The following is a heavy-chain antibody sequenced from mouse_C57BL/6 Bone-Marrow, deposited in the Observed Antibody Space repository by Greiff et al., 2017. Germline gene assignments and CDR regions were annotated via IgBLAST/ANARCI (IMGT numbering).Heavy chain of an antibody. CDR1: GYAFTNYL. CDR2: INHGSGGT. J-gene: IGHJ1*03. D-gene: IGHD1-1*01. V-gene: IGHV1-54*01. Sequence: VQLQQSGAELVRPGTSVKVSCKASGYAFTNYLIEWVKQRPGQGLEWIGVINHGSGGTNYNERFKGKATLTAYKSSSTAYMQLSSLTSEDAAVYFCARSDGSSFWYFDVWGTGTTVTVSS. CDR3: ARSDGSSFWYFDV.